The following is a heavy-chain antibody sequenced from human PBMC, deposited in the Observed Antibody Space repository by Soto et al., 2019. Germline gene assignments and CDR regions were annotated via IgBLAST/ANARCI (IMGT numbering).Heavy chain of an antibody. CDR1: GDSVSINSAA. CDR2: TYYRSKWNN. V-gene: IGHV6-1*01. CDR3: TGITSFRGMDV. J-gene: IGHJ6*02. D-gene: IGHD3-10*01. Sequence: QTLSLTCAISGDSVSINSAAWNWIMQSPSRGLEWLGRTYYRSKWNNDYALSVKRRITINPDTPKNQVSLHLYSVTPEDTAVYYCTGITSFRGMDVWGQGTPVTVSS.